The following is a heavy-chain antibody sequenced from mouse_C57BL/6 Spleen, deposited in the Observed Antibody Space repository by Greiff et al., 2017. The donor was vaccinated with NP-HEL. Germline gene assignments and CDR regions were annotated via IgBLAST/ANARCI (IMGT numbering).Heavy chain of an antibody. J-gene: IGHJ2*01. CDR2: ISSGSSTI. CDR3: ARRAGAYYFDY. D-gene: IGHD4-1*01. CDR1: GFTFSDYG. V-gene: IGHV5-17*01. Sequence: EVHLVESGGGLVKPGGSLKLSCAASGFTFSDYGMHWVRQAPEKGLEWVAYISSGSSTIYYADTVKGRFTISRDNAKNTLFLQMTSLRSEDTAMYYGARRAGAYYFDYWGQGTTLTVSS.